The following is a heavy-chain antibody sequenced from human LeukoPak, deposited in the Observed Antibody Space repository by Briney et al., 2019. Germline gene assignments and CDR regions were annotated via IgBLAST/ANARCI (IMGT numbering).Heavy chain of an antibody. J-gene: IGHJ4*02. CDR2: ISGSGGST. V-gene: IGHV3-23*01. CDR1: GFTFSSYG. Sequence: GGTLRLSCAASGFTFSSYGMSWVRQAPGKGLEWVSAISGSGGSTYYADSVKGWFTISRDNSKNTLYLQMNSLRAEDTAVYYCAKDPADIVVVTAMVDYWGQGTLVTVSS. CDR3: AKDPADIVVVTAMVDY. D-gene: IGHD2-21*02.